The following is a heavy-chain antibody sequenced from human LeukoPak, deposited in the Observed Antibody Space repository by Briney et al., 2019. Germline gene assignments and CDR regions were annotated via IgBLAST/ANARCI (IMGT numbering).Heavy chain of an antibody. CDR2: IYPGDSDT. Sequence: GESLKISCKGSGYSFTSYWIGWVRQMPGKGLEWMGIIYPGDSDTRYSPSFQGQVTISADKSISTAYLQWSSLKASDTAVYYCARLTSDFWSVYNWFDPWGQGTLVTVSS. D-gene: IGHD3-3*01. J-gene: IGHJ5*02. CDR1: GYSFTSYW. V-gene: IGHV5-51*01. CDR3: ARLTSDFWSVYNWFDP.